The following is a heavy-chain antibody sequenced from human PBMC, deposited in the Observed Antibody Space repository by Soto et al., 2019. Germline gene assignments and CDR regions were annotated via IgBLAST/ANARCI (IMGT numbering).Heavy chain of an antibody. V-gene: IGHV1-69*06. CDR2: IIPIFGTA. J-gene: IGHJ6*02. D-gene: IGHD5-12*01. CDR1: GGTFSSYA. Sequence: QVQLVQSGAEVKKPGSSVKVSCKASGGTFSSYAISWVRQAPGQGLEWMGGIIPIFGTANYAQKFQGRVTITADRSTSTAYMELSSLRSEDTAVYYCASGPIDIVATITDYYHYGMDVWGQGTTVTVSS. CDR3: ASGPIDIVATITDYYHYGMDV.